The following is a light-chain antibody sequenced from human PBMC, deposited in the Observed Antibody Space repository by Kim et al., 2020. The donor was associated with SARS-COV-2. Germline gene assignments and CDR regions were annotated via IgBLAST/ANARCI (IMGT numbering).Light chain of an antibody. CDR2: LNSDGSH. CDR3: QTWGTGIRV. J-gene: IGLJ3*02. V-gene: IGLV4-69*01. CDR1: SGHSSYA. Sequence: QLVLTQSPFASASLGASVKLTCTLSSGHSSYAIAWHQQQPEKGPRYLMKLNSDGSHSKGDGIPDRFSGSSSGAERYLTISSLQSEDEADYYYQTWGTGIRVFGGGTKLTVL.